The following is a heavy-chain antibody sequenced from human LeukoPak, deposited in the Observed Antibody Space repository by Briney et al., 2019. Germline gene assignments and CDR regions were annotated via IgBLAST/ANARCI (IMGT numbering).Heavy chain of an antibody. D-gene: IGHD3-22*01. Sequence: PSETLSLTCTVSGGSICSSSYYWGWIRQPPGKGLEWIGSIYYSGSTYYNPSLKSRVTISVDTSKNQFSLKLSSVTAADTAVYYCARDSSGYYISPPFDYWGQGTLVTVSS. CDR1: GGSICSSSYY. CDR3: ARDSSGYYISPPFDY. V-gene: IGHV4-39*07. CDR2: IYYSGST. J-gene: IGHJ4*02.